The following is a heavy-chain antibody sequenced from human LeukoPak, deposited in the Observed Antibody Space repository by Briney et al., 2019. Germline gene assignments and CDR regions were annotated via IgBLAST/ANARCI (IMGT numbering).Heavy chain of an antibody. CDR3: ARSFSRGKGAFDI. Sequence: SETLSLTCTVSGGSISSYYWSWIRQPPGKGLEWIGYIYYSGSTNYNPSLKSRVTISVDTSKNQFSLKLSSVTAADTAVYYCARSFSRGKGAFDIWGQGTMVTVSS. J-gene: IGHJ3*02. CDR1: GGSISSYY. V-gene: IGHV4-59*01. D-gene: IGHD3-16*01. CDR2: IYYSGST.